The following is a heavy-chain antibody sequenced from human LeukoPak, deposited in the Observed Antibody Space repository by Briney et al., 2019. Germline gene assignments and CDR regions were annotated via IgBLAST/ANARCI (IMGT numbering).Heavy chain of an antibody. CDR1: GGSISSGSYY. V-gene: IGHV4-61*02. Sequence: PSETPSLTCTVSGGSISSGSYYWSWIRQPAGKGLEWIGRIYTSGSTNYNPSLKSRVTISVDTSKNQFSLKLSSVTAADTAVYYCARELTGTTDYWGQGTLVTVSS. J-gene: IGHJ4*02. CDR2: IYTSGST. D-gene: IGHD1-7*01. CDR3: ARELTGTTDY.